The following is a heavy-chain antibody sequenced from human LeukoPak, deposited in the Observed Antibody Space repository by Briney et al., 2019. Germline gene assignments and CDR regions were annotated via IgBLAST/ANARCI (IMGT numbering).Heavy chain of an antibody. CDR3: ARDQGWVLGELISNSFDI. D-gene: IGHD3-22*01. J-gene: IGHJ3*02. Sequence: SETLSLTCTVSGVSISNYYWSWVRQPAGKGLEWIGRIYSGSTNYNPSLKSRVGVSVDTSKNQFSLHLNSVTAADTAVYYCARDQGWVLGELISNSFDIWGQGTTVTVSS. V-gene: IGHV4-4*07. CDR2: IYSGST. CDR1: GVSISNYY.